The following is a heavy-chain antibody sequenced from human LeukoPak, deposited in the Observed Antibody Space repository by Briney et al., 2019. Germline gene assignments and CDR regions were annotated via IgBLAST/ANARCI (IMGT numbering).Heavy chain of an antibody. J-gene: IGHJ6*02. CDR1: GFTFSSYA. V-gene: IGHV3-23*01. CDR3: AKDLRGVVPAAIASYYYYGMDV. D-gene: IGHD2-2*02. CDR2: LSGSGGST. Sequence: GGSLRLSCAASGFTFSSYAMSWVRQAPGKGLEWVSALSGSGGSTYYADSVKGRFTISRDNAKNSLYLQMNSLRAEDTALYYCAKDLRGVVPAAIASYYYYGMDVWGQGTTVTVSS.